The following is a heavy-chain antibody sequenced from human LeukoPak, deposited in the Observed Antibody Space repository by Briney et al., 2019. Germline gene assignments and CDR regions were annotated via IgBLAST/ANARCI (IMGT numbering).Heavy chain of an antibody. J-gene: IGHJ6*03. CDR1: GYTFTHYG. V-gene: IGHV3-30*18. CDR2: ISYNGNNK. CDR3: AKDRGYSYGYYYYYMDV. Sequence: GGSLRLSCVISGYTFTHYGFHWVRQAPGKALEWVAYISYNGNNKYEDSVKGRFTISRDNSKNTLHLQMNGLRAEDTAVYYCAKDRGYSYGYYYYYMDVWGKGTTVTISS. D-gene: IGHD5-18*01.